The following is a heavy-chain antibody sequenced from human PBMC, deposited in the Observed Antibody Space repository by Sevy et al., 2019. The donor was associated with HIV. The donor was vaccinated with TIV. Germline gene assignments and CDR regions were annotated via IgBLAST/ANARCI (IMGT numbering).Heavy chain of an antibody. CDR2: ISDGGGNT. D-gene: IGHD2-15*01. J-gene: IGHJ4*02. Sequence: GGSLRLSCAASGLTLRNCGMTWVRQVPGKELEWVSTISDGGGNTYYADSVKGRFTISRDSSKNTLYLQMNSLRAGDTAVYFCAGRRGGPYYFDYWGQGTLVTVSS. CDR1: GLTLRNCG. V-gene: IGHV3-23*01. CDR3: AGRRGGPYYFDY.